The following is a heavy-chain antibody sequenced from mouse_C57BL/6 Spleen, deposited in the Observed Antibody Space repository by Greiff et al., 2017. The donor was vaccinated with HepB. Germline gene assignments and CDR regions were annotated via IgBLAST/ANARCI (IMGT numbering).Heavy chain of an antibody. J-gene: IGHJ3*01. CDR2: INPNNGGT. CDR3: ARSGPFAY. V-gene: IGHV1-26*01. Sequence: VQLQQSGPELVKPGASVKISCKASGYTFTDYYMNWVKQSHGKSLEWIGDINPNNGGTSYNQKFKGKATLTVDKSSSTAYMELRSLTSEDSAVYYCARSGPFAYWGQGTVVTVSA. CDR1: GYTFTDYY. D-gene: IGHD3-1*01.